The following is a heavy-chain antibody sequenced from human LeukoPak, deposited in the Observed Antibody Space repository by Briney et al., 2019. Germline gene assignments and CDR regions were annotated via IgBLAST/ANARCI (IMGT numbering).Heavy chain of an antibody. D-gene: IGHD3-10*01. CDR2: INPNSGGT. J-gene: IGHJ5*02. CDR3: ARASVLLWFGENNWFDP. CDR1: GYTFTGYY. V-gene: IGHV1-2*02. Sequence: ASMTVSCKASGYTFTGYYMHWVRQAPGQGLEWMGWINPNSGGTNYAQKFQGRVTMTRDTSISTAYMELSRLRSDDTAVYYCARASVLLWFGENNWFDPWGQGTLVTVSS.